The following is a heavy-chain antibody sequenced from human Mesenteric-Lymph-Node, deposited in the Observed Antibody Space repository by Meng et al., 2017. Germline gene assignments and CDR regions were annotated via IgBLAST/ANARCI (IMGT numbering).Heavy chain of an antibody. CDR3: ARDLSIVATISFDY. CDR1: GGSISSSNW. Sequence: SETLSLTCAVSGGSISSSNWWSWVRQPPGKGLEWIGEIYHSGSTNYNPSLKSRVTISVDKSKNQFSLKLGSVTAADTAVYYCARDLSIVATISFDYWGQGTLVTVSS. J-gene: IGHJ4*02. V-gene: IGHV4-4*02. CDR2: IYHSGST. D-gene: IGHD5-12*01.